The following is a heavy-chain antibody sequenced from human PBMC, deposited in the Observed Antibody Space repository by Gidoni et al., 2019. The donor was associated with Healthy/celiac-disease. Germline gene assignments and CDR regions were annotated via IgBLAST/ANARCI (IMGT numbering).Heavy chain of an antibody. Sequence: LVRPASGKGLEWVGRIRSKANSYATAYAASVKGRFTISRDDSKNTAYLQMNSLKTEDTAVYYCTRHTPENYYYDSSGTGSCVFDLWGRGTLVTVSS. D-gene: IGHD3-22*01. J-gene: IGHJ2*01. CDR3: TRHTPENYYYDSSGTGSCVFDL. V-gene: IGHV3-73*01. CDR2: IRSKANSYAT.